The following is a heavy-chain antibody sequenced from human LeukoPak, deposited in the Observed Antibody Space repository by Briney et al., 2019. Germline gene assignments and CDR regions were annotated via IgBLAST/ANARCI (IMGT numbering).Heavy chain of an antibody. Sequence: SSETLSLTCSVSGGSIGTYRSWVRQPPGKGLEWIGYVSHSGSTNYDPSLKSRVTISVDTSKNQFSLKLSSVTAADTAAYYCTRGLGTQDYWGQGTLVTVSS. J-gene: IGHJ4*02. CDR3: TRGLGTQDY. CDR2: VSHSGST. D-gene: IGHD1-1*01. V-gene: IGHV4-59*01. CDR1: GGSIGTY.